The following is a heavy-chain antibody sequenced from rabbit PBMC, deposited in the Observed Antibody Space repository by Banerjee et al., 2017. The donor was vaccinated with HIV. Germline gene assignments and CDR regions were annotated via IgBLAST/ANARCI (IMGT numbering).Heavy chain of an antibody. J-gene: IGHJ4*01. CDR3: ANYGGYGYGGEL. V-gene: IGHV1S40*01. D-gene: IGHD6-1*01. CDR2: FDPVFLSI. CDR1: GFSFSSSYY. Sequence: QSLEESGGDLVTPGASLTLTCTASGFSFSSSYYMYWVRQAPGKGLEWIGAFDPVFLSIDYASWVNGRFTISSDNAQNTVDLQLNSLTAADTATYFCANYGGYGYGGELWGPGTLVTVS.